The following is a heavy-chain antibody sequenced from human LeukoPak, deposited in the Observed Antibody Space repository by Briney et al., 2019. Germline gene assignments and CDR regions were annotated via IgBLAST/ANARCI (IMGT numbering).Heavy chain of an antibody. CDR3: ARVLGVQYYFDY. V-gene: IGHV3-21*01. J-gene: IGHJ4*02. CDR2: ISSSSSYI. CDR1: GFTFSSYS. D-gene: IGHD3-10*01. Sequence: PGGSLRLSCVASGFTFSSYSMNWVRQAPGKGLEWVSSISSSSSYIYYADSVKGRFTISRDNAKNSLYLQMNSLRAEDTAVYYCARVLGVQYYFDYWGQGTLVTVSS.